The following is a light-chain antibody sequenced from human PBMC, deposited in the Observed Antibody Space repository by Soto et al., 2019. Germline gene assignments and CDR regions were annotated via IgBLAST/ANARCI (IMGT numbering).Light chain of an antibody. J-gene: IGLJ1*01. Sequence: QSVLTQPPSVSGAPGQRVTISCTGSSSNIGAGYDVHWYQQLPGTAPKLLIYGNSNRPSGVPDRFSGSKSGTSASLAITGLQAEDEAAYYCQSSDSSLSGSVFGTGTKLTVL. CDR1: SSNIGAGYD. CDR2: GNS. V-gene: IGLV1-40*01. CDR3: QSSDSSLSGSV.